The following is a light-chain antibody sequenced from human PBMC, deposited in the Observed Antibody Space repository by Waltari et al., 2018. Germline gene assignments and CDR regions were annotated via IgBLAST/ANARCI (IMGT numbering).Light chain of an antibody. Sequence: QSALTPPASVSGSPGQSITISCTGTNSDIGGFDYVSWYQQNPDKVPKLLIHDVSSRPSGVSNRFSGSKSGSTAALTISGLRAEDEAHYYCSSFSRSASEVIFGGGTRVTVL. CDR3: SSFSRSASEVI. V-gene: IGLV2-14*03. CDR1: NSDIGGFDY. CDR2: DVS. J-gene: IGLJ2*01.